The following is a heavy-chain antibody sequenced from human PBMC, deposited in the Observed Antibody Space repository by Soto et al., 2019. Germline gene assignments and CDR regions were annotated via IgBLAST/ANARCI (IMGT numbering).Heavy chain of an antibody. CDR1: GGSISSYY. CDR2: IYYSGST. Sequence: QVQLQESGPGLVKPSETLSLTCTVSGGSISSYYWSWIRQPPGKGLEWIGYIYYSGSTNYNPSLXRXVXLXXDTSKNQSSLKLSSVTAADTAVYYCARVWGGAFDIWGQGTMVTVSS. V-gene: IGHV4-59*01. D-gene: IGHD3-10*01. J-gene: IGHJ3*02. CDR3: ARVWGGAFDI.